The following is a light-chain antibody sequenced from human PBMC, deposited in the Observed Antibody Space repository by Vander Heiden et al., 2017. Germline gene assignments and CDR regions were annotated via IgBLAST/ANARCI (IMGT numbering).Light chain of an antibody. CDR1: SCNIGRTY. V-gene: IGLV1-51*01. J-gene: IGLJ2*01. CDR3: GTWDTSLSVVV. Sequence: SLLTPPPSVSPAPGQKGNIACFGCSCNIGRTYVSWYQQLQGTAPKLLIYYNNKRPSGIPDRFSGSKSGTSATLVTTGVQTGDEADDYCGTWDTSLSVVVFGGGTKLTVL. CDR2: YNN.